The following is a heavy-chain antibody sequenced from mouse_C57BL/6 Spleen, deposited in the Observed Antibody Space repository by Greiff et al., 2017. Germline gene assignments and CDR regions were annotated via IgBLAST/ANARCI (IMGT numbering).Heavy chain of an antibody. J-gene: IGHJ3*01. CDR2: IHPSDSDT. Sequence: QVQLQQPGAELVKPGASVKVSCKASGYTFTSYWMHWVKQRPGQGLEWIGRIHPSDSDTNYNQKFKGKATLTVDKSSSTAYMQLSSLTSEDSAVYYCAITPYYYGSSSGAYWGQGTLVTVSA. D-gene: IGHD1-1*01. V-gene: IGHV1-74*01. CDR3: AITPYYYGSSSGAY. CDR1: GYTFTSYW.